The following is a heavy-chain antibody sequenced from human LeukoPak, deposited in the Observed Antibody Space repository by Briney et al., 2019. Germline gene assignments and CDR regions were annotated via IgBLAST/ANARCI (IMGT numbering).Heavy chain of an antibody. CDR3: ARRLDYGDPKTQYYYYGMDV. Sequence: PSETLSLTCTVSGGSISSYYWSCIRQPPGKGLEWLGYIYYSGSANYNPSLKIRVTISVDTSNNQFSLKLSSVTAADTAVYYCARRLDYGDPKTQYYYYGMDVWGQGTTVTVSS. J-gene: IGHJ6*02. V-gene: IGHV4-59*08. D-gene: IGHD4-17*01. CDR1: GGSISSYY. CDR2: IYYSGSA.